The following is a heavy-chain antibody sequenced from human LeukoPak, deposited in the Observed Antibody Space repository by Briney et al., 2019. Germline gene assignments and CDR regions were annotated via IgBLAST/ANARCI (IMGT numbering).Heavy chain of an antibody. J-gene: IGHJ4*02. V-gene: IGHV4-4*07. CDR2: IYTSGST. Sequence: SETLSLNCTVSGGSISSYYWSWIRQPAGKGLEWIGRIYTSGSTNYNPSLKSRVTMSVDTSKNQFSLELSSVTAADTAVYYCAREGPISIAADTPFDYWGQGTLVTVSS. CDR1: GGSISSYY. CDR3: AREGPISIAADTPFDY. D-gene: IGHD6-13*01.